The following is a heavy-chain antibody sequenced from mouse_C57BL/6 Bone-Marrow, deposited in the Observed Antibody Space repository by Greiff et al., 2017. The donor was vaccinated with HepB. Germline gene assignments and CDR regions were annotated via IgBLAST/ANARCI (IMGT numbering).Heavy chain of an antibody. CDR3: ARRGLLTWYFDV. CDR2: IWSGGST. V-gene: IGHV2-2*01. D-gene: IGHD2-3*01. J-gene: IGHJ1*03. Sequence: VQLKESGPGLVQPSQSLSITCTVSGFSLTSYGVHWVRQSPGKGLEWLGVIWSGGSTDYNAAFISRLSISKDNSKSQVFFKMNSLQADDTAIYYCARRGLLTWYFDVWGTGTTVTVSS. CDR1: GFSLTSYG.